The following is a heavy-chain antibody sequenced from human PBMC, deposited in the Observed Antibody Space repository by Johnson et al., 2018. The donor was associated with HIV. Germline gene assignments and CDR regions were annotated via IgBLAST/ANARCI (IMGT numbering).Heavy chain of an antibody. Sequence: QVQLVESGGGLVQPGGSLRLSCAASGFTVSSNYMSWVRQAPGKGLEWVAVISYDGNNKYYADSVKGRFTISRDNSRNTLYLQMTTLRTEDTALYYCAKVGRIVVAIGNDAFDIWGQGTMVTVSS. D-gene: IGHD2-21*01. CDR1: GFTVSSNY. CDR2: ISYDGNNK. V-gene: IGHV3-30*18. CDR3: AKVGRIVVAIGNDAFDI. J-gene: IGHJ3*02.